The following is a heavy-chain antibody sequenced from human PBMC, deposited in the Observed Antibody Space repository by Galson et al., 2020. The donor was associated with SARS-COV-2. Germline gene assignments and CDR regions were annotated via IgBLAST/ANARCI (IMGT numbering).Heavy chain of an antibody. CDR3: ARTPSGAARRWFDP. Sequence: ETSETMSLTCAVSGGSISSGGYSWSWIRQPPGKGLEWIGYIYHSGSTYYNPSLKSRVTISVDRSKNQFSLKLSSVTAADTAVYYCARTPSGAARRWFDPWGQGTLVTVSS. V-gene: IGHV4-30-2*01. CDR2: IYHSGST. J-gene: IGHJ5*02. D-gene: IGHD6-6*01. CDR1: GGSISSGGYS.